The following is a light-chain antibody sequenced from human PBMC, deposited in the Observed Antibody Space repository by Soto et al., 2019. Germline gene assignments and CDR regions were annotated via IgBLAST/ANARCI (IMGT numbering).Light chain of an antibody. CDR3: CSSAPESTYV. CDR2: KGT. J-gene: IGLJ1*01. V-gene: IGLV2-23*01. Sequence: QSVLAQPASVSWSPGQSITISCTGTSDYVGAYNSVSWYQQLPHKAPQVILYKGTQRPSGVSSRFSGSTSGNAASLTISGLQADDEADYFCCSSAPESTYVFGTGTKVTVL. CDR1: SDYVGAYNS.